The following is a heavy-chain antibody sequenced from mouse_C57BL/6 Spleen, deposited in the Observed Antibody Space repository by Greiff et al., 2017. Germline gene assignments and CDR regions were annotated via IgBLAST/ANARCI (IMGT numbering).Heavy chain of an antibody. D-gene: IGHD1-1*01. J-gene: IGHJ2*01. CDR3: ARSDTTVVAYYFDY. CDR2: IDPSASYT. CDR1: GYTFTSYC. Sequence: QVQLQQPGAELVMPGASVKLSCKASGYTFTSYCMHWVKQRPGPGLEWIGEIDPSASYTNSNQKFNGKSTLTADKSSSTANMQLSSLTYEDSAVYYGARSDTTVVAYYFDYWGQGTTLTVSS. V-gene: IGHV1-69*01.